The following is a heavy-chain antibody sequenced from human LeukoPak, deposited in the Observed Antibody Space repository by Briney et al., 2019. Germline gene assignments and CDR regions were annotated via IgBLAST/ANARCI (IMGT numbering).Heavy chain of an antibody. Sequence: SVKVSCKASGGTFSSYAISWVRQAPGQGLEWMGGIIPIFGTANYAQKFQGRVTITADESTSTAYMELSSLRSEDTAVYYCARVRYSDSSVLTRKRSYYFDYWGQGTLVTVSS. D-gene: IGHD3-22*01. J-gene: IGHJ4*02. CDR1: GGTFSSYA. CDR3: ARVRYSDSSVLTRKRSYYFDY. CDR2: IIPIFGTA. V-gene: IGHV1-69*13.